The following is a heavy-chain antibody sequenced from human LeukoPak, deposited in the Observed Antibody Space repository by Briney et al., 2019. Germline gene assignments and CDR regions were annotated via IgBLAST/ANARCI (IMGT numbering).Heavy chain of an antibody. CDR1: EFTFSHYA. J-gene: IGHJ4*02. CDR2: ISSSSSYI. V-gene: IGHV3-21*01. D-gene: IGHD6-6*01. Sequence: GGSLRLSCAASEFTFSHYAMSWVRQAPGKGLEWVSSISSSSSYIYYADSVKGRFTISRDNAKNTLYLQMNSLRAEDTAVYYCARGGVYSTSAVDYWGQGTLVTVSS. CDR3: ARGGVYSTSAVDY.